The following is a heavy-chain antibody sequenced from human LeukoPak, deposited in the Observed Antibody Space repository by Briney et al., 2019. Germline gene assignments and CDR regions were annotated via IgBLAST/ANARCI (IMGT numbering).Heavy chain of an antibody. CDR1: GVSISSGGYY. CDR3: AREAAAGTSWFDP. J-gene: IGHJ5*02. V-gene: IGHV4-31*03. D-gene: IGHD6-13*01. CDR2: INYSGST. Sequence: PSQTLSLTCTVSGVSISSGGYYWSWIRQHPGKGLEWIGYINYSGSTYYNPSLESRTSISVDTSRNQFSLKVTSVTAVDTAVYYCAREAAAGTSWFDPWGQGAQVTVSS.